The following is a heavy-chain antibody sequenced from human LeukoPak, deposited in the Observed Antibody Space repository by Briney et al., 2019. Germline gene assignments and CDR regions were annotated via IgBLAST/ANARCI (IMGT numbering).Heavy chain of an antibody. CDR3: TCRGIAAAATNWFKP. V-gene: IGHV5-51*03. Sequence: PGESLKISCKGSGYSFTSYWIGWVRQMPGKGLAWMGIIYPGDSDTRYSPSFQGQVTISADKSIGTAYLQWSSLKASDTAMYLFTCRGIAAAATNWFKPTSGATLLTASS. CDR2: IYPGDSDT. J-gene: IGHJ5*02. CDR1: GYSFTSYW. D-gene: IGHD6-13*01.